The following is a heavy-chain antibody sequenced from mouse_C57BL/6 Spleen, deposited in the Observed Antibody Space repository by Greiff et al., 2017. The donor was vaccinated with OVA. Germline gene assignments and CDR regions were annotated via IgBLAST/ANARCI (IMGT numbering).Heavy chain of an antibody. J-gene: IGHJ4*01. CDR1: GFSLSTSGMG. CDR2: IYWDDDK. CDR3: ARRDSNYAGYYAMDY. D-gene: IGHD2-5*01. V-gene: IGHV8-12*01. Sequence: QVTLKESGPGILQSSQTLSLTCSFSGFSLSTSGMGVSWIRQPSGKGLEWLAHIYWDDDKRHNPSLKSRLTIAKDTSRNQVFLKITSVDTADTATYYCARRDSNYAGYYAMDYWGQGTSVTVSS.